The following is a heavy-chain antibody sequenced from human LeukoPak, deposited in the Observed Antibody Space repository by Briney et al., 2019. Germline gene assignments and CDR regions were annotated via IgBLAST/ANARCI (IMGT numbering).Heavy chain of an antibody. CDR1: GGSISSYY. D-gene: IGHD2-15*01. CDR3: ARRYCSGGSCYPYYMDV. CDR2: IYYSGST. Sequence: SETLSLTCTVSGGSISSYYWSWIRQPPGKGLGWIGYIYYSGSTNYNPSLKSRVTISVDTSKNQFSLKLSSVTAADTAVYYCARRYCSGGSCYPYYMDVWGKGTTVTVSS. V-gene: IGHV4-59*01. J-gene: IGHJ6*03.